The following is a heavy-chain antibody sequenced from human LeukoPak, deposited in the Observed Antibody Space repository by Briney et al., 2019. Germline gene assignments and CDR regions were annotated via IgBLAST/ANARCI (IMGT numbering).Heavy chain of an antibody. CDR3: ARGVGLGPADY. Sequence: ASVKVSCEASGGTFSSYAISWVRQAPGQGLEWMGRIIPILGIANYAQKFQGRVTITADKSTSTAYMELSSLRSEDTAVYYCARGVGLGPADYWGQGTLVTVSS. CDR1: GGTFSSYA. D-gene: IGHD2-15*01. J-gene: IGHJ4*02. V-gene: IGHV1-69*04. CDR2: IIPILGIA.